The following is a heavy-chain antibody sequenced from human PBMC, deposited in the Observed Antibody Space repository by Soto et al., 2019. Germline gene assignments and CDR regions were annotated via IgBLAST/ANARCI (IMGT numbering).Heavy chain of an antibody. CDR2: ISGSSSMI. CDR3: ARDLNPRQEMLHALLGY. V-gene: IGHV3-48*01. D-gene: IGHD3-16*01. J-gene: IGHJ4*02. Sequence: EVQLVESGGGVVQPGGSLRLSCAASGFTFSSYSMNWVRQAPGKGLEWVSYISGSSSMIYYADSVKGRFTISRDNAKNSLYLQMNSLRAEDTAVYYCARDLNPRQEMLHALLGYWGQGTLVTVSS. CDR1: GFTFSSYS.